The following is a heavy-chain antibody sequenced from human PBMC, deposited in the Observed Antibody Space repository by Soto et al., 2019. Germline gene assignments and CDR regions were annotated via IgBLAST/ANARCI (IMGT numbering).Heavy chain of an antibody. D-gene: IGHD2-21*02. CDR1: GYTFTSYD. CDR2: MNPNSGNT. CDR3: AGARAYCGGDCKMNWFDP. V-gene: IGHV1-8*01. J-gene: IGHJ5*02. Sequence: QVQLVQSGAEVKKPGASVKVSCKASGYTFTSYDINWVRQATGQGLEWMGWMNPNSGNTGYAQKFQGRVTMTRNTSISTAYMELSSLRSEDTAVYYCAGARAYCGGDCKMNWFDPWGQGTLDTVSS.